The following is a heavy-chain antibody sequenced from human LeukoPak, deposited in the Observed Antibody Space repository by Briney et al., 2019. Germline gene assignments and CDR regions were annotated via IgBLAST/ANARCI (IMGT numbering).Heavy chain of an antibody. Sequence: GGSLRLSCAASGVIFSNYWMHWVRQAPGKGLVWVSRINRDGSSTSYADSVKGRSTISRDNAKNTLYLQMNSLRAEDTAVYYCARGGGYSYGSFDYWGQGTLVTVSS. CDR1: GVIFSNYW. J-gene: IGHJ4*02. V-gene: IGHV3-74*01. D-gene: IGHD5-18*01. CDR2: INRDGSST. CDR3: ARGGGYSYGSFDY.